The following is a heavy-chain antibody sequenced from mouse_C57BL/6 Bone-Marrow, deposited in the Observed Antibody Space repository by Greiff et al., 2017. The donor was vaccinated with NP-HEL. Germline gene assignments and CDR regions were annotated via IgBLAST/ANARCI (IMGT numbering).Heavy chain of an antibody. CDR2: ISYDGSN. CDR1: GYSITSGYY. Sequence: EVKLMESGPGLVKPSQSLSLTCSVTGYSITSGYYWNWIRQFPGNKLEWMGYISYDGSNNYNPSLKNRISITRDTSKNQFFLKLNSVTTEDTATYYCASYYDYDGRGPYFDYWGQGTTLTVSS. D-gene: IGHD2-4*01. CDR3: ASYYDYDGRGPYFDY. J-gene: IGHJ2*01. V-gene: IGHV3-6*01.